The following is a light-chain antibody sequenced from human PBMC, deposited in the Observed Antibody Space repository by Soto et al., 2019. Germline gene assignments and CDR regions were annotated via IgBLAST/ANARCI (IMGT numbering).Light chain of an antibody. V-gene: IGKV1-39*01. CDR3: QQSYSDMLT. J-gene: IGKJ4*01. CDR1: QSISNY. Sequence: DIQMTQSPSSLSASVGDRVTLTCRASQSISNYLNWYQQKPGKAPDLLIYAASNLQSGVPSRFSGSGSGTDFTLTISSLQPGDFATYYCQQSYSDMLTFGGGTKVDIK. CDR2: AAS.